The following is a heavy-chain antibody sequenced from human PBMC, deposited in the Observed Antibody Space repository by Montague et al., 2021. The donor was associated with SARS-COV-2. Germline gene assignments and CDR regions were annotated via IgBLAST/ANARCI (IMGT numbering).Heavy chain of an antibody. J-gene: IGHJ6*02. CDR3: ARDTPTGYANSWRNNHYYYGMDV. Sequence: SLRLSCAASGFTFSNSAMNWVRQAPGKGLEWVSGSSGSDGGTHYADSVKGRFTISRDNSKNVLYLQMNSLRAEDTALYYCARDTPTGYANSWRNNHYYYGMDVWGQGTTVTVSS. V-gene: IGHV3-23*01. CDR1: GFTFSNSA. D-gene: IGHD1-14*01. CDR2: SSGSDGGT.